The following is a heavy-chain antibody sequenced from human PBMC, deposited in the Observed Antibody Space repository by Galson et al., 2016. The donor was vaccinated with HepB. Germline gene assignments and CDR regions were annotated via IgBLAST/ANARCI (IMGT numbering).Heavy chain of an antibody. Sequence: SLRLSCAASGFRFHSYAMSWVRQAPGKGLEWVSTIRAGGLNTCLADSVRGRFTVSRDNSKNMVFLQMNNLRPEDTAVYYCTKVDGDGYNMLDYWGQGTLVSVSS. V-gene: IGHV3-23*01. CDR2: IRAGGLNT. J-gene: IGHJ4*02. CDR1: GFRFHSYA. D-gene: IGHD5-24*01. CDR3: TKVDGDGYNMLDY.